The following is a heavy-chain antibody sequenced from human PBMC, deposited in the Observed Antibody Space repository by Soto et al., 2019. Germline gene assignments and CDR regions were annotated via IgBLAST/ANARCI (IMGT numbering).Heavy chain of an antibody. CDR2: ISSSSSYI. CDR3: ARDPMITCGGVIVSGGFDP. J-gene: IGHJ5*02. Sequence: EVQLVESGGGLVKPGGSLRLSCAASGFTFSSYSMNWVRQAPGKGLEWVSSISSSSSYIYYADSVKGRFTISRDNAKNSLYLQMNSLRAEDTAVYYCARDPMITCGGVIVSGGFDPWGQGTLVTVSS. V-gene: IGHV3-21*01. D-gene: IGHD3-16*02. CDR1: GFTFSSYS.